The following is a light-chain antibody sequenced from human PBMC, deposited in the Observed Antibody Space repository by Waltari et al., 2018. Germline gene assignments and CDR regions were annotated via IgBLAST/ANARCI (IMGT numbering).Light chain of an antibody. CDR3: QQRSDWPLA. Sequence: EIVLTQSPATLSLSPGERATLSCRASQSISTYLAWYQQRPGQAPRLLIYDASNRASDIPAMFSGSGSGTDFTLTISSLEPEDFAVYYCQQRSDWPLAFGGGTKVEI. CDR1: QSISTY. J-gene: IGKJ4*01. CDR2: DAS. V-gene: IGKV3-11*01.